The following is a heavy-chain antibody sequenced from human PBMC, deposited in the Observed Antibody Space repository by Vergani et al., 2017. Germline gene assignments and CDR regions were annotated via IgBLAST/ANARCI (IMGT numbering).Heavy chain of an antibody. Sequence: QVTLKESGPVLVKPTETLTLTCTVSGFSLSNARMGVSWIRQPPGKALVWLAHIFSNDEKSYSTSLKSRLTISKDTSKSQVVLTMTNMDPVDTATYYCARISTYYDFWSGYYSYYFDYWGQGTLVTVSS. D-gene: IGHD3-3*01. CDR1: GFSLSNARMG. CDR2: IFSNDEK. J-gene: IGHJ4*02. V-gene: IGHV2-26*01. CDR3: ARISTYYDFWSGYYSYYFDY.